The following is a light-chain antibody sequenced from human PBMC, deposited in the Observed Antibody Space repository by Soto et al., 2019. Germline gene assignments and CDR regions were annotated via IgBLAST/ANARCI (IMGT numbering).Light chain of an antibody. V-gene: IGKV3-20*01. CDR1: QTVRSSS. Sequence: EIVLTQSPGTLSVSPGERATLSCRASQTVRSSSLAWYQQKPGQAPRLLIYGASGRATGIPDKFSGSGSGTDFTLTISRLEPEDFAVYYCQQYYNWPPYTFGQGTKLQIE. CDR2: GAS. J-gene: IGKJ2*01. CDR3: QQYYNWPPYT.